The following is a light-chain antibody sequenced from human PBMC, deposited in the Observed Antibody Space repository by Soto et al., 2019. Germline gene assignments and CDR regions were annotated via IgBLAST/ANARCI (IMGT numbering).Light chain of an antibody. J-gene: IGKJ1*01. CDR3: QQANSFPLTWT. CDR1: QSISSR. V-gene: IGKV1-12*01. CDR2: DAS. Sequence: DIHMTQSPSSLSSSLGDRVTITVLAVQSISSRLAWYQQKPGKAPKLLIYDASSLQSGVPSRFSGRGSGTEFTLTISSLQPEDFATYYCQQANSFPLTWTFGQGTKVDIK.